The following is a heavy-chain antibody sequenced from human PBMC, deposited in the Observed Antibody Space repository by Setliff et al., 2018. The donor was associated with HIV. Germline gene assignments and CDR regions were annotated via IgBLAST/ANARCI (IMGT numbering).Heavy chain of an antibody. J-gene: IGHJ4*02. CDR1: GYTFTSYG. CDR3: ARDVTAAGTGLFDY. Sequence: ASVKVSCKASGYTFTSYGISWVRQAPGQGLEWMGWISAYNGNTNYAQKLQGRVTMTTDTSTSTAYMELRSLRSDDTAVYYCARDVTAAGTGLFDYWGQGTLVTVSS. V-gene: IGHV1-18*01. D-gene: IGHD6-13*01. CDR2: ISAYNGNT.